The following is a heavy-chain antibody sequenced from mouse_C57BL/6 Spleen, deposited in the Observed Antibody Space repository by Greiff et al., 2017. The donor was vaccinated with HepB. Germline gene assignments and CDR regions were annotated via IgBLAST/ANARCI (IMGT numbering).Heavy chain of an antibody. CDR3: TIGEDYFDY. CDR1: GFNIKDDY. Sequence: EVQLQQSGAELVRPGASVKLSCTASGFNIKDDYMHWVKQRPEQGLEWIGWIDPENGDTEYASKFQGKATITADTSSNTAYLQLSSLTSEDTAVYYCTIGEDYFDYWGQGTTLTVSS. V-gene: IGHV14-4*01. J-gene: IGHJ2*01. CDR2: IDPENGDT. D-gene: IGHD3-1*01.